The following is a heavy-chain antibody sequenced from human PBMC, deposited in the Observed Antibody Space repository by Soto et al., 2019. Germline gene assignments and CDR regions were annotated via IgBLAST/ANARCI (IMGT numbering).Heavy chain of an antibody. Sequence: EMQLVESGGGLVQPGMSLRLSCAASGFTFDDYAMYWVRQVPGKGLEWVSGISWNSGRIGYADSVKGRFTISRDNAKNSLYLLMNSLRPEDTDLYYCTKARLWGGDGYNSYYYNAMDVWGQGTTVTVSS. D-gene: IGHD3-16*01. CDR3: TKARLWGGDGYNSYYYNAMDV. J-gene: IGHJ6*02. CDR1: GFTFDDYA. V-gene: IGHV3-9*01. CDR2: ISWNSGRI.